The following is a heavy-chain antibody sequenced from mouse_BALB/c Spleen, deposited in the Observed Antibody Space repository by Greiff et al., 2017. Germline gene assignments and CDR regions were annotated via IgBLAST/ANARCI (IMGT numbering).Heavy chain of an antibody. Sequence: EVKLMESGGGLVQPGGSRKLSCAASGFTFSSFGMHWVRQAPEKGLEWVAYISSGSSTIYYADTVKGRFTISRDNPKSTLFLQMTSLRSEDTAMFYCGRSGHYYGSSSGIAYWGQGTRVTVSA. V-gene: IGHV5-17*02. CDR2: ISSGSSTI. CDR1: GFTFSSFG. CDR3: GRSGHYYGSSSGIAY. J-gene: IGHJ3*01. D-gene: IGHD1-1*01.